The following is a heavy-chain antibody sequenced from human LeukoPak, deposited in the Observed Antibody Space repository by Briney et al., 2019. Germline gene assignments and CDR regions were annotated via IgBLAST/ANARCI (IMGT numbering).Heavy chain of an antibody. CDR3: AKLSASLTTMIVVVIDH. V-gene: IGHV3-23*01. CDR2: ISGSGGST. Sequence: PGGSLRLSCAASGFTFSSYAMSWVRQAPGKGLEWVSAISGSGGSTYYADSVKGRFTISRDNSKNTLYLQMNSLRAEDTAVYYCAKLSASLTTMIVVVIDHWGQGTLVTVSS. CDR1: GFTFSSYA. J-gene: IGHJ4*02. D-gene: IGHD3-22*01.